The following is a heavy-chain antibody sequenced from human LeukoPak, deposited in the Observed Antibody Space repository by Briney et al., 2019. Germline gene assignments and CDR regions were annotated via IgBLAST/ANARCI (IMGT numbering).Heavy chain of an antibody. J-gene: IGHJ4*02. D-gene: IGHD5-18*01. CDR1: GGSISSYY. V-gene: IGHV4-59*01. CDR3: AREGTAMVIFDY. CDR2: IYYSGST. Sequence: SETLSLTCTVSGGSISSYYWSWIRQPPGKGLEWIGYIYYSGSTNYNPSLKSRVTISVDTSKNQFSLKLSSVTAADTAVYYCAREGTAMVIFDYWGQGTLVTVSS.